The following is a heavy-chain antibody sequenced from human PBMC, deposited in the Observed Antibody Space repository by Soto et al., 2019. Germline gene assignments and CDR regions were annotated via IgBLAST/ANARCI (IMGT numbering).Heavy chain of an antibody. CDR3: ARVLDYYDSSGYYFFAFDI. D-gene: IGHD3-22*01. J-gene: IGHJ3*02. Sequence: SVKVSCKASGGTFSSYTISWVRQAPGQGLEWMGGIIPIFGTANYAQKFQGRVTITADESTSTAYMDLSSLISEDTAVYYCARVLDYYDSSGYYFFAFDIWGQGKMVNVSS. CDR1: GGTFSSYT. CDR2: IIPIFGTA. V-gene: IGHV1-69*13.